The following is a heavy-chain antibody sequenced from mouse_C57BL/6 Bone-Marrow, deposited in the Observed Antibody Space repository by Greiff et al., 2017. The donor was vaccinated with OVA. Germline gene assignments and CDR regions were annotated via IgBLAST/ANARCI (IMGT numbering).Heavy chain of an antibody. Sequence: VQLQQPGAELVKPGASVKMSRKASGYTFTSYWITWVKQRPGQGLEWIGDIYPGSGSTYYNEKFTSKATLTVDTSSSTAYMPLSRLTSEDSAVYYCAREGSLYWYFDVWGTGTTVTVSS. CDR2: IYPGSGST. V-gene: IGHV1-55*01. CDR3: AREGSLYWYFDV. D-gene: IGHD1-1*02. CDR1: GYTFTSYW. J-gene: IGHJ1*03.